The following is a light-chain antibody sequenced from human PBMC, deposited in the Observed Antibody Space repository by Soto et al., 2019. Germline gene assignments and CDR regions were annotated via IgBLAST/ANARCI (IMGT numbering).Light chain of an antibody. Sequence: DIQLTQSPSSLSASVGDRVTITCRASQDISNYLAWYQQKPGKVPNLLMYGASALRSGVPSRFSGSGSGTDFTLTISSLKHEDVATYYCQKYNSAPWTFGQGTKVEIK. CDR2: GAS. V-gene: IGKV1-27*01. J-gene: IGKJ1*01. CDR1: QDISNY. CDR3: QKYNSAPWT.